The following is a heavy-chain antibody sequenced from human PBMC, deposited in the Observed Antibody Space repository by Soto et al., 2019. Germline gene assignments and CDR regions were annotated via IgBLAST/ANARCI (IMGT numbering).Heavy chain of an antibody. CDR2: INSDGSST. CDR3: ARAAAVKALDY. Sequence: GGSLRLSCAASGFTFSSYWMHWVRQAPGKGLVWVSRINSDGSSTSYADSVKGRFTISRDNAKNTLYLQMNSLRAEDTAVYYCARAAAVKALDYWGQGTLVTVSS. J-gene: IGHJ4*02. D-gene: IGHD6-13*01. V-gene: IGHV3-74*01. CDR1: GFTFSSYW.